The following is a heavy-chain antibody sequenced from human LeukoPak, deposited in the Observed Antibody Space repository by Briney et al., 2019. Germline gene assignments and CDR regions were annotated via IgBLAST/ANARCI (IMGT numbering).Heavy chain of an antibody. CDR2: IYHSGST. Sequence: SETLSLTCTVSGYSISSGYYWGWIRQPPGKGLEGIGSIYHSGSTYYNPSLKSRVTISVDTSKNQFSLKLSSVTAADTAVYYCARGIVSYDAFDIWGQGTMVTVSS. V-gene: IGHV4-38-2*02. D-gene: IGHD2-15*01. J-gene: IGHJ3*02. CDR1: GYSISSGYY. CDR3: ARGIVSYDAFDI.